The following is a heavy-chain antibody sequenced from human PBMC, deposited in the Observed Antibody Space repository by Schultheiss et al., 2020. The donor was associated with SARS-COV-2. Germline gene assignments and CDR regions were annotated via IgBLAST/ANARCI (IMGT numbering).Heavy chain of an antibody. D-gene: IGHD3-9*01. Sequence: SQTLSLTCAVYGGSFSGYYWSWIRQPPGKGLEWIGEINHSGSTNYNPSLKSRVTISVDTSKNQFSLKLSSVTAADTAVYYCARHLRYFDWLLSRYYYYMDVWGKGTTVTVSS. CDR3: ARHLRYFDWLLSRYYYYMDV. CDR1: GGSFSGYY. CDR2: INHSGST. J-gene: IGHJ6*03. V-gene: IGHV4-34*01.